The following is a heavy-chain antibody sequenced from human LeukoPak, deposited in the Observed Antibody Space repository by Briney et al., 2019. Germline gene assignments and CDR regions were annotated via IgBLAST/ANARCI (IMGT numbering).Heavy chain of an antibody. Sequence: SETLSLTCAVSGYSISSGYYWGCIRQPPGKGLEWIGSIYHSGNTNYNPSLKSRVTISVDTSKNQFSLKVSSVTAADTALYYCARWYSSSGYLDYWGQGTLVTVSS. CDR3: ARWYSSSGYLDY. D-gene: IGHD6-6*01. V-gene: IGHV4-38-2*01. CDR1: GYSISSGYY. J-gene: IGHJ4*02. CDR2: IYHSGNT.